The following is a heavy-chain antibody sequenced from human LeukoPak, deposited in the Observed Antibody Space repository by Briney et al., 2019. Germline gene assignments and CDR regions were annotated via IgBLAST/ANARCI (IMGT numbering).Heavy chain of an antibody. CDR2: IYTSGST. Sequence: SETLSLTCTVSGGSISSYYWSWIRQPPGKGLEWIGYIYTSGSTNYDPSLKSRVTISVDTSKNQFSLKLSSVTAADTAVYYCARHPRYYYYYMDVWGKGTTVTVSS. J-gene: IGHJ6*03. V-gene: IGHV4-4*09. CDR3: ARHPRYYYYYMDV. CDR1: GGSISSYY.